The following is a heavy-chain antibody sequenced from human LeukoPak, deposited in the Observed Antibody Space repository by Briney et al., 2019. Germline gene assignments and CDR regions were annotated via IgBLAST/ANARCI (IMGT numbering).Heavy chain of an antibody. CDR3: ARTNGMDV. CDR1: GFTFRDYY. Sequence: PGGSLRLSCVASGFTFRDYYMSWIRRAPGKGLEWVSYISSSSSYIDYADSVKGRFTISRDNAKNSLYLHMNSLRAEDTAVYYCARTNGMDVWGQGTTVTVSS. J-gene: IGHJ6*02. CDR2: ISSSSSYI. V-gene: IGHV3-11*03.